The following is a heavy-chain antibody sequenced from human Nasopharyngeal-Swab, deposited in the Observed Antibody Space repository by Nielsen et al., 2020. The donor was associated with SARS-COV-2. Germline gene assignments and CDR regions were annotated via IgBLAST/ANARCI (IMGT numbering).Heavy chain of an antibody. V-gene: IGHV3-11*04. J-gene: IGHJ4*02. CDR2: ISSGGTTK. Sequence: GESLKISCAASGFSFSDYYMSWLRQAPGKGLERISYISSGGTTKYYADSVKGRFAISRDNARRSLFLQMNSLRAEDTALYYCARRAYYYDSRGFYEDYWGQGTLVTVSS. CDR1: GFSFSDYY. CDR3: ARRAYYYDSRGFYEDY. D-gene: IGHD3-22*01.